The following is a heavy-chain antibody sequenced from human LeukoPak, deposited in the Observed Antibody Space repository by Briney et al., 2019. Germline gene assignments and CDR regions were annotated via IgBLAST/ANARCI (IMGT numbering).Heavy chain of an antibody. Sequence: PGASLRLSCAASGFTFSSYAMSWVRQAPGKGLEWVSAISGSGGSTYYADSVKGRFTISRDNSKNTLYLQMNSLRAEDTAVYYCAKGSHYYDSSGYYHPFPIVYWGQGTLVTVSS. D-gene: IGHD3-22*01. V-gene: IGHV3-23*01. CDR2: ISGSGGST. CDR3: AKGSHYYDSSGYYHPFPIVY. CDR1: GFTFSSYA. J-gene: IGHJ4*02.